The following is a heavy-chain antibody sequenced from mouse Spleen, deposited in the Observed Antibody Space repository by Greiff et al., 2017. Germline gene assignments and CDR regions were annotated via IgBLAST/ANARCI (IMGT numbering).Heavy chain of an antibody. CDR2: ISDGGSYT. CDR1: GFTFSSYA. J-gene: IGHJ3*01. V-gene: IGHV5-4*01. CDR3: ARDLVWGGFAY. Sequence: EVMLVESGGGLVKPGGSLKLSCAASGFTFSSYAMSWVRQTPEKRLEWVATISDGGSYTYYPDNVKGRFTISRDNAKNNLYLQMSHLKSEDTAMYYCARDLVWGGFAYWGQGTLVTVSA. D-gene: IGHD2-10*02.